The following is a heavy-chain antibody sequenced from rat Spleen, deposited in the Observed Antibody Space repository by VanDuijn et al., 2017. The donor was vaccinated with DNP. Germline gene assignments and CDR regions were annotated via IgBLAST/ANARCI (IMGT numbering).Heavy chain of an antibody. CDR1: GYSITSNY. CDR2: ISFSGST. V-gene: IGHV3-1*01. CDR3: ARWVWYFDY. Sequence: EVQLQGSGPGLVKPSQSLSLTCSVTGYSITSNYWGWIRQFPGNKMEYIGHISFSGSTNYNPSLKSQISITRDTSKNQFFLHLNSVTTEDTATYYCARWVWYFDYWGQGVMVTVSS. J-gene: IGHJ2*01.